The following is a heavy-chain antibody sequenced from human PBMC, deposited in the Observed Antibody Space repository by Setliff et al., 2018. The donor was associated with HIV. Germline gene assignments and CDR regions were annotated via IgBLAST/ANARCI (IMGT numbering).Heavy chain of an antibody. CDR2: IYYRGST. D-gene: IGHD6-13*01. J-gene: IGHJ6*03. Sequence: SETLSLTCTVSGGSISSSSYYWGWIRQPPGKGLQWIGSIYYRGSTYYNPSLKSRVTISVDTSKDQFSLKLRSVTAADTALYYCARGRYRSRWYASDHYYIDVWGKGTTVTVPS. V-gene: IGHV4-39*01. CDR1: GGSISSSSYY. CDR3: ARGRYRSRWYASDHYYIDV.